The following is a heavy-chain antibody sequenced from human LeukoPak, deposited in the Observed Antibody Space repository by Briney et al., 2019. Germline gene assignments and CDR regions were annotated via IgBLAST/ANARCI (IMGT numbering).Heavy chain of an antibody. D-gene: IGHD3-3*01. CDR1: GGTFSSYA. V-gene: IGHV1-69*13. CDR2: IIPIFGTA. CDR3: ARDAMDFWSGYQGRARWFDP. Sequence: GASVTVSCKASGGTFSSYAISWGRQAPGQGLEWMGGIIPIFGTANYAQKFQGRVTIAADESTSTAYMELSSLRSEDTAVYYCARDAMDFWSGYQGRARWFDPWGQGTLVTVSS. J-gene: IGHJ5*02.